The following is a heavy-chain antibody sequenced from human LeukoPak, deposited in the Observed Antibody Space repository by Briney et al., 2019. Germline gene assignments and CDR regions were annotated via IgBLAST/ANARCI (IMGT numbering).Heavy chain of an antibody. CDR1: GFTFTCYS. CDR2: ISGGGGST. CDR3: AKGGKWDVTPFDY. Sequence: GGSLRLSCAASGFTFTCYSMNWVRQAPGKGLEWVSTISGGGGSTYYADSVKGRFTISRDNSKNTLYLQVNSLRAEDTAVYYCAKGGKWDVTPFDYWGQGTLVTVSS. V-gene: IGHV3-23*01. J-gene: IGHJ4*02. D-gene: IGHD1-26*01.